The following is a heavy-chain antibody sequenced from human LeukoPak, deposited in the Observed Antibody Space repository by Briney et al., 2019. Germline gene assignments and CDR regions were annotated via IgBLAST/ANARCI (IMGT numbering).Heavy chain of an antibody. Sequence: SETLSLTCAVYGGSFSGYYWSWIRQPPGKGLEWIGEINHSGSTNYNPSLKSRVTISVDTSKNQFSLKLSSVTAADTAVYYCARASRWAAAGRDLDYWGQGTLVTVSS. CDR1: GGSFSGYY. CDR2: INHSGST. CDR3: ARASRWAAAGRDLDY. D-gene: IGHD6-13*01. J-gene: IGHJ4*02. V-gene: IGHV4-34*01.